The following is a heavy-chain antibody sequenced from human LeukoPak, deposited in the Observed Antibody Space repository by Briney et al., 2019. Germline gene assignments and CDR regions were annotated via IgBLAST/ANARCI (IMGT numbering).Heavy chain of an antibody. CDR3: ARDLGSGSLHY. CDR1: GYTFTSYA. Sequence: ASVKVSCKASGYTFTSYAIHWVRQAPGQRLEWLGWINTGNGDTRYSQTFQGRVTITSYTSASTAYMELSSLRSEDTAVYYCARDLGSGSLHYWGQGTLVTVSS. V-gene: IGHV1-3*04. J-gene: IGHJ4*02. CDR2: INTGNGDT. D-gene: IGHD1-26*01.